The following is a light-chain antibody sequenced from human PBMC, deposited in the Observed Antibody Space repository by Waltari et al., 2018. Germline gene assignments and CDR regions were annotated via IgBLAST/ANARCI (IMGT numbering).Light chain of an antibody. Sequence: DIVMTQFPVSLPVTPGEPASISCRSSQRLLHSNGNNYLDWYLQKPGQSPQLLIYLGSNRASGVPDRFSGSGSGTDFTLKISRVEAEDVGVYYCMQSLQALWTFGPGTKVEFK. J-gene: IGKJ1*01. CDR1: QRLLHSNGNNY. V-gene: IGKV2-28*01. CDR2: LGS. CDR3: MQSLQALWT.